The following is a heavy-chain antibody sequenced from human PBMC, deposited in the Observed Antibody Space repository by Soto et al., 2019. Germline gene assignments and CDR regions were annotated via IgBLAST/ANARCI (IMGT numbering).Heavy chain of an antibody. CDR1: GGTFSSYA. V-gene: IGHV1-69*13. Sequence: ASVKVSCKASGGTFSSYAISWVRQAPGQGLEWMGGIIPIFGTANYAQKFQGRVTITADESTSTAYMELSSLRSEDTAVYYCARESGYSSSGALRNYYYGMDVWGQGTTVTVSS. D-gene: IGHD6-13*01. CDR3: ARESGYSSSGALRNYYYGMDV. CDR2: IIPIFGTA. J-gene: IGHJ6*02.